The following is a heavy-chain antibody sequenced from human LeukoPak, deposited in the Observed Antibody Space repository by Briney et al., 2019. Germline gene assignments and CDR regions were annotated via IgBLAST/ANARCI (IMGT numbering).Heavy chain of an antibody. J-gene: IGHJ3*02. V-gene: IGHV3-11*04. D-gene: IGHD3-10*01. CDR2: ISSSGSTI. Sequence: PGGSLRLSCAASGFTFSDYYMSWIRQAPGKGLEWVSYISSSGSTIYYADSVKGRFTISRDNAKNSLYLQMNSLRAEDTAVYYCASSGLLWFGESFDIWGQGTMVTVSS. CDR1: GFTFSDYY. CDR3: ASSGLLWFGESFDI.